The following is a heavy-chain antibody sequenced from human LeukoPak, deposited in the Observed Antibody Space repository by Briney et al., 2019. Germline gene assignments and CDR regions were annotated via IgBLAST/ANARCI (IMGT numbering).Heavy chain of an antibody. Sequence: GGSLRLSCTASGFTFNDCAMHWFRQAPGKGLEWVAVLSNDAVNKYFADSVTGRFTISRDNSKNTLYLQMNSLRAEDTAVYFCAGTHRSHDILSGYFDYWGQGILVTVSS. CDR2: LSNDAVNK. D-gene: IGHD3-9*01. CDR3: AGTHRSHDILSGYFDY. J-gene: IGHJ4*02. V-gene: IGHV3-30*04. CDR1: GFTFNDCA.